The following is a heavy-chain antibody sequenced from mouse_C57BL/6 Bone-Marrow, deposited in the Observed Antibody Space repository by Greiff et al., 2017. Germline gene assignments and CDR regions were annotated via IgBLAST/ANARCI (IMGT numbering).Heavy chain of an antibody. D-gene: IGHD2-3*01. J-gene: IGHJ1*03. CDR2: IDPNSGGT. CDR1: GYTFTSYW. Sequence: VQLQQPGAELVKPGASVKLSCKASGYTFTSYWMHWVKQRPGRGLEWIGRIDPNSGGTKYNEKFKSKATLTVDKPSSTAYMQRSSLTSEDSAVYYCARFGWLPVYFDVWGTGTTVTVSS. CDR3: ARFGWLPVYFDV. V-gene: IGHV1-72*01.